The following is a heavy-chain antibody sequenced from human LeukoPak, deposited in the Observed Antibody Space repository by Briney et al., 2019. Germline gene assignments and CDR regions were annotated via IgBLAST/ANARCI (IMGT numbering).Heavy chain of an antibody. J-gene: IGHJ6*02. Sequence: GGSLRLSCAASGFTFSSYSMNWVRQAPGKGLEWVSSISSSRSYIYYADSVKGRFTISRDNAKNSLYLQMNRPRAQDTAVYYCARADFWSGYNIYYYYYGMDVWGQGTTVTVSS. CDR1: GFTFSSYS. D-gene: IGHD3-3*01. V-gene: IGHV3-21*01. CDR2: ISSSRSYI. CDR3: ARADFWSGYNIYYYYYGMDV.